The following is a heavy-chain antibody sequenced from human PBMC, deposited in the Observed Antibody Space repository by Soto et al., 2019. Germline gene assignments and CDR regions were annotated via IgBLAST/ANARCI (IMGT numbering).Heavy chain of an antibody. D-gene: IGHD2-21*01. CDR3: AKATSATCTGSICYSFDY. J-gene: IGHJ4*02. Sequence: PXESLRLSCVASGFTFSSYAMSWVRQAPGQRLEWVATFSGGRDTTWHADSVKGRFTVSRDSSKNTLSLQMNSLRPEDTALYYCAKATSATCTGSICYSFDYWGQGTLVTVSS. CDR2: FSGGRDTT. V-gene: IGHV3-23*01. CDR1: GFTFSSYA.